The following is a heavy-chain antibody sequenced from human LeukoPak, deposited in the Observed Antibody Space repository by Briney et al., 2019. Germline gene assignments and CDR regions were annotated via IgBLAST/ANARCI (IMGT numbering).Heavy chain of an antibody. D-gene: IGHD5-18*01. Sequence: SVKVSCKASGGTFGSYAISWVRQAPGQGLEWMGGIIPIFGTANYAQKFQGRVTITADESTSTAYMELSSPRSEDTAVYYCAREAGYSYGYGGNWFDPWGQGTLVTVSS. CDR2: IIPIFGTA. V-gene: IGHV1-69*13. CDR3: AREAGYSYGYGGNWFDP. CDR1: GGTFGSYA. J-gene: IGHJ5*02.